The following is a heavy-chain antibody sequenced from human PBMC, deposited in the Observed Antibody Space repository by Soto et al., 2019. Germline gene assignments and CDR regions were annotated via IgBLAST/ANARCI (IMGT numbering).Heavy chain of an antibody. J-gene: IGHJ2*01. V-gene: IGHV1-18*01. CDR2: ISGYNGNT. D-gene: IGHD4-17*01. Sequence: QVQLVQSGAEVKKPGASVKVSCKASGYTFTSYGISWVRQAPGQGLEWMGWISGYNGNTHYAQKLQGRVTMTTDTATSTAYMELRSLRSDETAVYFCARGGAYGDYATWYYDLWGRGTLVTVSS. CDR3: ARGGAYGDYATWYYDL. CDR1: GYTFTSYG.